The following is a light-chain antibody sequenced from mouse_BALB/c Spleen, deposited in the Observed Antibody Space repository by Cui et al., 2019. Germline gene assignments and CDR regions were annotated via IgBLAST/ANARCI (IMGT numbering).Light chain of an antibody. CDR3: QQGQSYPLT. V-gene: IGKV10-94*01. CDR2: KAS. Sequence: DIQMNQTPSSLSASLGDTITITCHASQNINVWLSWYQQKPGNIPKLLIHKASNLHTGVPSRFSGSGSGTGFTLTISSLQPEDIATYYCQQGQSYPLTFGGGTKLEIK. CDR1: QNINVW. J-gene: IGKJ1*01.